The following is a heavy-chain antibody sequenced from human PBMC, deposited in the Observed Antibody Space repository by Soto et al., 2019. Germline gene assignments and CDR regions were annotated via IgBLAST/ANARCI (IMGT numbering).Heavy chain of an antibody. CDR2: IYYSGST. CDR1: GGSISSGGYY. D-gene: IGHD4-17*01. CDR3: ARDASYGDYALYYHGMDV. V-gene: IGHV4-31*03. J-gene: IGHJ6*02. Sequence: SETLSLTCTVSGGSISSGGYYWSWIRQHPGKGLEWIGYIYYSGSTYYNPSLKSRVTISVDTSKNQFSLKLSSVTAADTAVYYCARDASYGDYALYYHGMDVWGQGTTVTVSS.